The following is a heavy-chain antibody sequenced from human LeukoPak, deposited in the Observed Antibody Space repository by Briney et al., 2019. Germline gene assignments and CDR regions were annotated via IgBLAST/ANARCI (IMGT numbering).Heavy chain of an antibody. D-gene: IGHD6-6*01. CDR1: GGTFSSYA. J-gene: IGHJ5*02. Sequence: SVKVSCKASGGTFSSYAISWVRQAPGQGLEWMGGIIPIFGTANYAQKFQGRVTITADESTSTAYMELSSLRSEDTAVYYCARCLYSSSFRFDPWGQGTLVTVSS. CDR2: IIPIFGTA. V-gene: IGHV1-69*13. CDR3: ARCLYSSSFRFDP.